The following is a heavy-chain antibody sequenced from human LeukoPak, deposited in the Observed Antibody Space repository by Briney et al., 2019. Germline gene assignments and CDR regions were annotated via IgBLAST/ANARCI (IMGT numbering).Heavy chain of an antibody. J-gene: IGHJ4*02. CDR2: ISYSGST. Sequence: SETLSLTCTVSGGSISSYYWSWIRQPPGKGLEWIGYISYSGSTNYHPSLKSRVTISVDPSKHQFSLKLSSVTAADTAVYYCARDSVVGAHYFDYWGQGTLVTVSS. D-gene: IGHD1-26*01. CDR1: GGSISSYY. CDR3: ARDSVVGAHYFDY. V-gene: IGHV4-59*01.